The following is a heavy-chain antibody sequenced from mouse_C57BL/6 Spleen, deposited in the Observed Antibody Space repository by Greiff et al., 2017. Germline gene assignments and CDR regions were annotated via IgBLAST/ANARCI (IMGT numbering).Heavy chain of an antibody. Sequence: VQLQQSGPELVKPGDSVKISCKASGYSFTGYFMNWVMQSHGKSLEWIGRINPYNGDTFYNQKFKGKATLTVDKSSSTAHMELRSLTSEDSAVYYCARSRGYGYDAKGYAMDYWGQGTSVTVSS. CDR1: GYSFTGYF. V-gene: IGHV1-20*01. J-gene: IGHJ4*01. CDR3: ARSRGYGYDAKGYAMDY. D-gene: IGHD2-2*01. CDR2: INPYNGDT.